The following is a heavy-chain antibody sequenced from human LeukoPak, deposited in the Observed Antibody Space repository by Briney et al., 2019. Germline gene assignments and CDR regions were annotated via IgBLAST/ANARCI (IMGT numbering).Heavy chain of an antibody. V-gene: IGHV2-70*11. CDR3: ARISPEGYSYGLYYYYGMDV. CDR1: GFSLTTHGMS. CDR2: IDWDDDK. Sequence: SGPALVKPTQTLTLTCTFSGFSLTTHGMSVSWIRQPPGKALDWLARIDWDDDKYYSTSLKTRLTISKDTSKNQVVLTMTNMDPVDTATYYCARISPEGYSYGLYYYYGMDVWGQGTTVTVSS. J-gene: IGHJ6*02. D-gene: IGHD5-18*01.